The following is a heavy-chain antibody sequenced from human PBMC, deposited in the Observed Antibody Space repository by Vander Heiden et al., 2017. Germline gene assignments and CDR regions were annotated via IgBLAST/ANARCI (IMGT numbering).Heavy chain of an antibody. CDR1: GYTFTSYY. J-gene: IGHJ4*02. CDR2: INPSGGTT. CDR3: ARGNCGGDCPLGY. V-gene: IGHV1-46*01. D-gene: IGHD2-21*02. Sequence: QVQLVQSGAAVKKPGASVTVSCKASGYTFTSYYIHWVRQAPGQGLEWMGIINPSGGTTSYAQKFQGRVTMTRDTSTSTVYMELSSLRSDDTAVYYCARGNCGGDCPLGYWGQGTLVTVSS.